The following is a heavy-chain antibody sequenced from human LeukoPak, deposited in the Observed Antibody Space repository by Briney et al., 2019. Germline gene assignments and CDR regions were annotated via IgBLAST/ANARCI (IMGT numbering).Heavy chain of an antibody. V-gene: IGHV3-49*04. Sequence: PGGSLRLSCSTSGFTFGDYAMSWVRQAPGEGLEWVGFIRSKAYGGTTEYAASVKGRFTISRDDSKSIAYLQMNSLKSEDTAVYYCTSPHGEGFGELLPPAFDYWGQGTLVTVSS. CDR3: TSPHGEGFGELLPPAFDY. CDR2: IRSKAYGGTT. CDR1: GFTFGDYA. D-gene: IGHD3-10*01. J-gene: IGHJ4*02.